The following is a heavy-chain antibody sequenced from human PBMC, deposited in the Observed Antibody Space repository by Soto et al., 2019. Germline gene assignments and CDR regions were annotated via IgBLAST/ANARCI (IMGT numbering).Heavy chain of an antibody. Sequence: EGQLLHSGGDLVQPGGSLRLSCAGSGLTLRSYAMTWIRQTPEKGLEWVSTISGRSAVPSYADSVNGRFTVSRDNSKNTLYLQMNSLRPDDTAIYYCSKGGPFTGGFDPWGQGTLVTVSA. V-gene: IGHV3-23*01. CDR1: GLTLRSYA. J-gene: IGHJ5*02. CDR3: SKGGPFTGGFDP. CDR2: ISGRSAVP. D-gene: IGHD3-16*01.